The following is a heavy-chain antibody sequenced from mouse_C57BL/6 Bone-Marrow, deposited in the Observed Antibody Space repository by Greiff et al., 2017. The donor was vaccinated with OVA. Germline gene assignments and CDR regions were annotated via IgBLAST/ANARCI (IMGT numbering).Heavy chain of an antibody. J-gene: IGHJ1*03. V-gene: IGHV1-78*01. CDR2: IYPRDGST. Sequence: VQLQQSDAELVKPGASVKISCKVSGYTFTDHTIHWMKQRPEQGLEWIGYIYPRDGSTKYNEKFKGKATLTADKSSSTAYMQLNSLTSEDSSVYFCARWQPPDGYYRYFDVWGTGTTVTVSS. CDR1: GYTFTDHT. D-gene: IGHD2-3*01. CDR3: ARWQPPDGYYRYFDV.